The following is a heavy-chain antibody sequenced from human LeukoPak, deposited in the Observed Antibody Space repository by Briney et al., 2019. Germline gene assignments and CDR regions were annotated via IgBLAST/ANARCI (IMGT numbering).Heavy chain of an antibody. V-gene: IGHV3-23*01. CDR2: MSSSDDGR. Sequence: PGGSLRLSCAASGFTVSNNYMGWVRQAPGKGLEWVSAMSSSDDGRYYAASVRGRFTISRDTSRSTLYLQMNSLRAEDAAVYYCAKAPVTSCRGAFCYPFDYWGQGTLVTVSS. CDR1: GFTVSNNY. D-gene: IGHD2-15*01. CDR3: AKAPVTSCRGAFCYPFDY. J-gene: IGHJ4*02.